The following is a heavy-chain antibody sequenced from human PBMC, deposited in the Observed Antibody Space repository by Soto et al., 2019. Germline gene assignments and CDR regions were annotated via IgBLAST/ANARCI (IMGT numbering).Heavy chain of an antibody. V-gene: IGHV4-39*07. CDR3: ARVLSITGTPLYYMDV. J-gene: IGHJ6*03. CDR1: GGSISSSSYY. Sequence: SETLSLTCTVSGGSISSSSYYWGWIRQPPGKGLEWIGSIYYSGSTYYNPSLKSRVTISVDTSKNQFSLKLSSVTAADTAVYYCARVLSITGTPLYYMDVWGKGTTVTVSS. D-gene: IGHD1-20*01. CDR2: IYYSGST.